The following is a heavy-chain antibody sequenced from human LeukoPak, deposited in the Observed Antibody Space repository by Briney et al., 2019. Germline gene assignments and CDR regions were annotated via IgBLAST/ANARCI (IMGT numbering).Heavy chain of an antibody. Sequence: PSETLSLTCTVSGGSISSYYWSWIRQPAGKGLEWIGRIYTSGSTNYNPSLKSRVTMSVDTSKNQFSLKLSSVTAADTAVYYCARERFPGIAPAGTAYYYYYMDVWGKGTTVTVSS. CDR1: GGSISSYY. J-gene: IGHJ6*03. V-gene: IGHV4-4*07. CDR2: IYTSGST. D-gene: IGHD6-13*01. CDR3: ARERFPGIAPAGTAYYYYYMDV.